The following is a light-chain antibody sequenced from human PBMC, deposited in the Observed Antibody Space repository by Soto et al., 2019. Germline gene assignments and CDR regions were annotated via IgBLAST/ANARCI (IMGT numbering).Light chain of an antibody. V-gene: IGKV4-1*01. CDR3: QQYYSAHGT. CDR2: WAS. CDR1: QSVLYSSNNKNY. Sequence: DIVMTQSPDSLAVSLGERATINCKSSQSVLYSSNNKNYLAWYQQKPGQPPKLLIYWASTRESGVPDRFSGSGSGTDFTLTISRLQAEDVAVYYGQQYYSAHGTFGQGTKLEIK. J-gene: IGKJ2*01.